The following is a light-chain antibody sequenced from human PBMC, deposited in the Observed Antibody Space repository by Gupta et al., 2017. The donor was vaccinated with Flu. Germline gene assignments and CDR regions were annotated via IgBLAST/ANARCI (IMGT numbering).Light chain of an antibody. CDR2: DVS. J-gene: IGLJ1*01. Sequence: QSALPQPRSWFGSLGQPATISRSGTSTDVGAYNYVSWYQQYPDKAPKLMIYDVSKRTSGVPDRFSGSKSGNTASLTISGLQAEDEADYYCCSYGARSSYVFGTGTKVTVL. V-gene: IGLV2-11*01. CDR3: CSYGARSSYV. CDR1: STDVGAYNY.